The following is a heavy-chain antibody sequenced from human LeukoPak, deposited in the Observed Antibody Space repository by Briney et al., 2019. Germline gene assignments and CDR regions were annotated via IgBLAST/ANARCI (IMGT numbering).Heavy chain of an antibody. V-gene: IGHV3-53*04. J-gene: IGHJ3*01. CDR2: IYADGYT. CDR1: GISVSNDY. Sequence: GWALRLSCAASGISVSNDYMSGVRQAPGKELEGVSAIYADGYTRDAASVKGRFSVSRHNSKNTVYLQMDNLRPEDTAVYYCARDRRGEKDFDVWGPGTMVTVSS. CDR3: ARDRRGEKDFDV.